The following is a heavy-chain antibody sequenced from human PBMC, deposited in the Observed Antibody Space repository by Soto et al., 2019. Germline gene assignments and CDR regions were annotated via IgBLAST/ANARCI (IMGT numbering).Heavy chain of an antibody. CDR3: TRGPRSTSTGTGAF. D-gene: IGHD1-1*01. CDR2: INGDGKTT. Sequence: PGGSLRLSCAASGFTFSRDWMHWVRQAPGKGLVWVSRINGDGKTTNYADSVKGRFTISRDNAKNTLYLQMNALRVEDTAVYYCTRGPRSTSTGTGAFWGQGTLVTVSS. J-gene: IGHJ4*02. V-gene: IGHV3-74*01. CDR1: GFTFSRDW.